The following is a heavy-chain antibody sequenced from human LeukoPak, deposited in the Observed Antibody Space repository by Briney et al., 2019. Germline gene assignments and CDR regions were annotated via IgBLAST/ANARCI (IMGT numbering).Heavy chain of an antibody. CDR1: GFTFNRCG. J-gene: IGHJ6*02. D-gene: IGHD3-10*01. Sequence: PGGSLRLSCAASGFTFNRCGMHWVRQAPGKGLEWVAVIVYDGSHQYYTDSVKGRFTISRDNSKNTVSLQMDSLRAEDTGVYYCVKGSGTNDYGMDTWGQGTTVTVPS. V-gene: IGHV3-30*18. CDR2: IVYDGSHQ. CDR3: VKGSGTNDYGMDT.